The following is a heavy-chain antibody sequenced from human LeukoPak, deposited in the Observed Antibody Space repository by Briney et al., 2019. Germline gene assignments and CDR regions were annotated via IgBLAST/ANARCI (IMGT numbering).Heavy chain of an antibody. V-gene: IGHV1-69*01. Sequence: SVKVSCTASGGTFSSYAISWVRQAPGQGLEWMGGIIALFGTANYAQKFQGRLTITADESTSTAYMELSSLRSEDTAVYYCARAGTYDFWSGSYYYYGMDVWGQGTTVTVSS. J-gene: IGHJ6*02. CDR2: IIALFGTA. CDR3: ARAGTYDFWSGSYYYYGMDV. D-gene: IGHD3-3*01. CDR1: GGTFSSYA.